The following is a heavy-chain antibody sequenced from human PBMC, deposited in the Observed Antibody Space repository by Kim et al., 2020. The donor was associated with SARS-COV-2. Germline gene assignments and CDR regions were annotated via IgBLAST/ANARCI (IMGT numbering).Heavy chain of an antibody. Sequence: PSPKGQVTISVDTSKNQFSLKLSSVTAADTAVYYCARSSSWYYYYYGMDVWGQGTTVTVSS. CDR3: ARSSSWYYYYYGMDV. D-gene: IGHD6-13*01. V-gene: IGHV4-59*01. J-gene: IGHJ6*02.